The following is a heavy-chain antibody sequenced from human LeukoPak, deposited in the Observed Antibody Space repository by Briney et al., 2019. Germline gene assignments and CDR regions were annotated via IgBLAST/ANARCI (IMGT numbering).Heavy chain of an antibody. CDR2: IKLDGSEK. Sequence: GGSLRLSCVASGFTFGKYWMSWVRQAPGKGLEWVDNIKLDGSEKNYVGSVKGRFTISRDNTKNSLYLQMNSLRVEDTAVFYCARDQYDTWSRRGNFDSWGQGTLVIVSS. V-gene: IGHV3-7*03. CDR3: ARDQYDTWSRRGNFDS. J-gene: IGHJ4*02. CDR1: GFTFGKYW. D-gene: IGHD3-3*01.